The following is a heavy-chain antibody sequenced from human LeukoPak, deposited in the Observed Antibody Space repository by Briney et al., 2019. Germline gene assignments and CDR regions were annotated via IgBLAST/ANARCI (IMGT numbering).Heavy chain of an antibody. V-gene: IGHV3-11*01. Sequence: GGSLRLSCAASGFTFSDYYMSWIRQAPGKGLEWVSYISSSGSTLYYADSVKGRITISRDNAKNSLYLQMNSLRAEDTAVYYCARRRYNWNAIDYWGQGTLVTVSS. CDR3: ARRRYNWNAIDY. CDR1: GFTFSDYY. D-gene: IGHD1-20*01. CDR2: ISSSGSTL. J-gene: IGHJ4*02.